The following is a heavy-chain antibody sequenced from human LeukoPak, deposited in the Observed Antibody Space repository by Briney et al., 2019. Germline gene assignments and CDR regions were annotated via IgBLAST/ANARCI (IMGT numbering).Heavy chain of an antibody. J-gene: IGHJ4*02. V-gene: IGHV3-15*01. Sequence: GGSLRLSCAASGFTFSSYSMNWVRQAPGKGLEWVGRIKSKTDGGTTEYAAPVKGRFTISRDDSKNTLYLQMNSLKTEDTAVYYCTTPRREIAVAGGDYWGQGTLVTVSS. CDR1: GFTFSSYS. CDR2: IKSKTDGGTT. D-gene: IGHD6-19*01. CDR3: TTPRREIAVAGGDY.